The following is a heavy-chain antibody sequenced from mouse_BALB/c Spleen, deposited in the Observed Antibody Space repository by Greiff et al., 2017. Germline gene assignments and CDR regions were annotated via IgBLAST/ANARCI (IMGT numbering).Heavy chain of an antibody. CDR2: ISYSGST. D-gene: IGHD2-10*02. CDR1: GYSITSDYA. J-gene: IGHJ4*01. CDR3: ARSGGYGNLYYYAMDY. Sequence: VKLMESGPGLVEPSQPLSLTCTLTGYSITSDYAWNWIRQFPGNKLGWMGYISYSGSTSSNPSPKSRLPITRDTTKNQFFLQLNSVSTEDTATYYCARSGGYGNLYYYAMDYWGQGTSVTVSA. V-gene: IGHV3-2*02.